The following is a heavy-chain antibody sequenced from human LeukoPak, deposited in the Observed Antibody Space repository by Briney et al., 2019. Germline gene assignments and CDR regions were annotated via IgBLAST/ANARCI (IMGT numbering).Heavy chain of an antibody. CDR1: GGSISSYY. D-gene: IGHD4-17*01. J-gene: IGHJ4*02. V-gene: IGHV4-59*01. CDR2: IYYSGST. Sequence: SETLSLTCTVSGGSISSYYWSWIRQPPGKGLEWIGYIYYSGSTNYNPSLTSRVTISVDTSKNQFSLKLSSVTAADTAVYYCATGVVYGDFPFDYWGQGTLVTVSS. CDR3: ATGVVYGDFPFDY.